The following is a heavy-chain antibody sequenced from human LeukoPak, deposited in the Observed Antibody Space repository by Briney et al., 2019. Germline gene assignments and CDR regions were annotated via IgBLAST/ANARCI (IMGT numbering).Heavy chain of an antibody. J-gene: IGHJ3*02. D-gene: IGHD6-13*01. V-gene: IGHV3-23*01. CDR2: ISGSGGST. CDR1: GFTFSSYA. CDR3: ARDGSSWSDAFDI. Sequence: GGSLRLSCAASGFTFSSYAMSWVRQAPGKGLEWVSAISGSGGSTYYADSVKGRFTISRDNSKNTLYLQMNSLRAEDTAVYYCARDGSSWSDAFDIWGQGTMVTVSS.